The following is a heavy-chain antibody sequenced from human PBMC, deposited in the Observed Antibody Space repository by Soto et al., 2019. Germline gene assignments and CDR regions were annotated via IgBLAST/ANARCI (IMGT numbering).Heavy chain of an antibody. CDR2: ITHDGSNK. CDR1: GFTFASYG. Sequence: GGSLRLSCAASGFTFASYGMHWVRQAPGKGLEWVAVITHDGSNKYYADSVKGRFTISRDNSKNTLYLQMNSLRAEDTAVYYCALLVRDDLPGIYYFDYWGQGTLVTVSS. D-gene: IGHD6-6*01. V-gene: IGHV3-30*03. J-gene: IGHJ4*02. CDR3: ALLVRDDLPGIYYFDY.